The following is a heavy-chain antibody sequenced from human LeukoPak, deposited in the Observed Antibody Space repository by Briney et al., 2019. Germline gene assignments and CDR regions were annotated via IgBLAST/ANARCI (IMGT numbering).Heavy chain of an antibody. CDR3: SRRLYGDSSGWTGNYFDY. J-gene: IGHJ4*02. CDR2: INHSGST. CDR1: GGSFSGYY. Sequence: PSETLSLTCAVYGGSFSGYYWSWIRQPPGKGLEWIGEINHSGSTNYNPSLKSRVTISVDTSKNQFSLKLSSVTAADTAVYYCSRRLYGDSSGWTGNYFDYWGQGTLVTVSS. V-gene: IGHV4-34*01. D-gene: IGHD6-19*01.